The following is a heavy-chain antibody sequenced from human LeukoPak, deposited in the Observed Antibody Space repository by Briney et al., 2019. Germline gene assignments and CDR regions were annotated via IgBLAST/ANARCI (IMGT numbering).Heavy chain of an antibody. CDR2: INPNSGGT. J-gene: IGHJ4*02. V-gene: IGHV1-2*06. CDR1: GYTFTDYC. Sequence: ASVTVSCKASGYTFTDYCMHWVRHAPGQGHEWMGRINPNSGGTNYAQKFQGRVTMTRDTSISTAYMELSRLRSDDTAVYYCASLAAIPSFDYWGQGTLVTVSS. D-gene: IGHD2-21*01. CDR3: ASLAAIPSFDY.